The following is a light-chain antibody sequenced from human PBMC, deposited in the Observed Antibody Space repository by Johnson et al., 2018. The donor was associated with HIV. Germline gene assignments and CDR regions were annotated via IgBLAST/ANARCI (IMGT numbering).Light chain of an antibody. Sequence: QSVLTQPPSVSAAPGQKVTISCSGSSSNIGNNYVSWYQQLPGTAPKLLIYENNKRPSGIPDRFSGSKSGTSATLGITGLQTGDDADYYCGTWDNSLSVFVFGTWTKVTVL. CDR3: GTWDNSLSVFV. V-gene: IGLV1-51*02. CDR2: ENN. J-gene: IGLJ1*01. CDR1: SSNIGNNY.